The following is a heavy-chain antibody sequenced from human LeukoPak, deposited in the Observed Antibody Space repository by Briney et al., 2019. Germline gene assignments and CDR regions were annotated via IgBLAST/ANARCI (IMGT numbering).Heavy chain of an antibody. CDR1: GFTFSSYW. J-gene: IGHJ4*02. Sequence: GGSLRLSCAASGFTFSSYWMSWVRQAPGKGLEWVANIKQDGSEKYYVDSVKGRFTISRDNSKNTLYLQMYSLRAEDTAVYYCAKDRGIADWGQGTLVTVSS. D-gene: IGHD6-13*01. CDR2: IKQDGSEK. V-gene: IGHV3-7*03. CDR3: AKDRGIAD.